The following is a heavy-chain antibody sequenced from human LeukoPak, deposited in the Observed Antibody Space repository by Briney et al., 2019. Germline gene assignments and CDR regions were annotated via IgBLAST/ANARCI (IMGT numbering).Heavy chain of an antibody. J-gene: IGHJ4*02. Sequence: GGSLRLSCAASGFTFSSYAMSWVRQAPGKGLGWVSAISGSGGSTYYADSVKGRFTISRDNSKNTLYLQMNSLRAEDTAVYYCAKDVSRIQPPRYFDYWGQGTLVTVSS. CDR1: GFTFSSYA. CDR3: AKDVSRIQPPRYFDY. CDR2: ISGSGGST. D-gene: IGHD5-18*01. V-gene: IGHV3-23*01.